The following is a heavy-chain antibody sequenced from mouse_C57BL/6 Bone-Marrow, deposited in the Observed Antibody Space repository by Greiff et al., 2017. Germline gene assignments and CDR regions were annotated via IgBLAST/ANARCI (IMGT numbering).Heavy chain of an antibody. V-gene: IGHV14-2*01. CDR3: TSSLIYYGTNY. D-gene: IGHD1-1*01. CDR1: GFNIKDYY. J-gene: IGHJ2*01. CDR2: IDPEDGET. Sequence: VQLQQSGAELVKPGASVKLSCTASGFNIKDYYIHWVKQRTEQGLEWIGRIDPEDGETKYAPKLQDKATITADTSSNPAYLQLSSLTSEDTAVYYCTSSLIYYGTNYWGQGTTLPVSS.